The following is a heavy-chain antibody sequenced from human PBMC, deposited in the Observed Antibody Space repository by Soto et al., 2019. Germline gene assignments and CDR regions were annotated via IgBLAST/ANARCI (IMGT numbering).Heavy chain of an antibody. CDR3: ARDSGYCSGGSCHYFDY. CDR2: ISSSSSTI. Sequence: GGSLRRSCAASGFTFSSYSMNWVRQAPGKGLEWVSYISSSSSTIYYADSVKGRFTISRDNAKNSLYLQMNSLRAEDTAVYYCARDSGYCSGGSCHYFDYWGRGTLVTVSS. V-gene: IGHV3-48*01. J-gene: IGHJ4*02. D-gene: IGHD2-15*01. CDR1: GFTFSSYS.